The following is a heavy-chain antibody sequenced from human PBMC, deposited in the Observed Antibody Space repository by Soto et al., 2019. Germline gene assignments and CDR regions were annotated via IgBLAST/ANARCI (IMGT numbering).Heavy chain of an antibody. Sequence: EVKLLESGGGLAQPGGSLRLSCVGSGFTFDSYAISWVRQAPGERLQWIAAISGSADGTDYAHSVRGRFTISRDNAKKTVHLQTDSLRVEDTAVYFCAKDTVGGYSFWSGYYSDGLDVWGQGTLVTVS. CDR1: GFTFDSYA. D-gene: IGHD3-3*01. CDR2: ISGSADGT. V-gene: IGHV3-23*01. CDR3: AKDTVGGYSFWSGYYSDGLDV. J-gene: IGHJ3*01.